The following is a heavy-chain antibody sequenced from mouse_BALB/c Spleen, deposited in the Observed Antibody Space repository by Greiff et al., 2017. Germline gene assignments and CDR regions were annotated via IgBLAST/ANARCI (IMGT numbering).Heavy chain of an antibody. J-gene: IGHJ4*01. D-gene: IGHD2-3*01. Sequence: VQLVESGAELVRPGTSVKVSCKASGYAFTNYLIEWVKQRPGQGLEWIGVINPGSGGTNYNEKFKGKATLTADKSSSTAYMQLSSLTSDDSAVYFCARWGDGGAMDYWGQGTSVTVSS. CDR1: GYAFTNYL. CDR3: ARWGDGGAMDY. V-gene: IGHV1-54*01. CDR2: INPGSGGT.